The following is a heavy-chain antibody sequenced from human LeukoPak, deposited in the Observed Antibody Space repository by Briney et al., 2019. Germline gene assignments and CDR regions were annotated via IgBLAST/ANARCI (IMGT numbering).Heavy chain of an antibody. CDR1: GFALSAYW. J-gene: IGHJ6*02. V-gene: IGHV3-7*01. CDR3: ARDYTATGAMDI. Sequence: GGSLRLSCAASGFALSAYWMNWVRQAPGKGLQWPANIKQDGTVQHYVDSVKGRFTISRDNAKNSLFLQMNSLRAEDTALYYCARDYTATGAMDIWGQGTTVTVS. CDR2: IKQDGTVQ. D-gene: IGHD2-21*02.